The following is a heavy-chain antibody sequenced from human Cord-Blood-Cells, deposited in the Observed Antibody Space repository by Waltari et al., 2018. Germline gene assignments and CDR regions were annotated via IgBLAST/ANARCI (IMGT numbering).Heavy chain of an antibody. J-gene: IGHJ4*02. V-gene: IGHV1-24*01. D-gene: IGHD3-22*01. CDR1: GYTLTELS. CDR3: ATNTPPYDSSGYYFDY. Sequence: QVQLVQSGAEVKKPGASVKVSCKVSGYTLTELSMHWVRQAPGKGLEWMGCLDPEGVETIYARKFQGRVTMTEDTSTDTAYMELSSLRSEDTAVYYCATNTPPYDSSGYYFDYWGQGTLVTVSS. CDR2: LDPEGVET.